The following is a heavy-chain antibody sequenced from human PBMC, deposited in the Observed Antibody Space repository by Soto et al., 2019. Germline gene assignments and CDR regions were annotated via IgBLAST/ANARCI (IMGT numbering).Heavy chain of an antibody. CDR2: INPSGGST. V-gene: IGHV1-46*01. CDR1: GYTFTSYY. J-gene: IGHJ5*02. Sequence: ASVKVSCKASGYTFTSYYMHWVRQAPGQGLEWMGIINPSGGSTSYAQKFQGRVTMTRDTSTSTVYMELSSLRSEDTAVYYCARGRCSGSCYGSGWFDPWGQGTLVTVSS. CDR3: ARGRCSGSCYGSGWFDP. D-gene: IGHD2-15*01.